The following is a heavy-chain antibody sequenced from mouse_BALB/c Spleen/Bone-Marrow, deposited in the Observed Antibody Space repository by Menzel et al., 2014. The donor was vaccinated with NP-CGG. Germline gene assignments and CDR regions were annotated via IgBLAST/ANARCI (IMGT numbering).Heavy chain of an antibody. V-gene: IGHV1-47*01. D-gene: IGHD6-5*01. J-gene: IGHJ2*01. CDR3: ARGAYGLFDY. CDR2: FHPYDDDT. CDR1: GYPFTIYP. Sequence: VQLQQSGAELVKPGASVKMSCKAFGYPFTIYPIEWMRQNHGKNLEWIGNFHPYDDDTKYNEQFKGKAKLTVDKSSTTVSLELSRLTSDDSAVYYCARGAYGLFDYWGQGTTLTVSS.